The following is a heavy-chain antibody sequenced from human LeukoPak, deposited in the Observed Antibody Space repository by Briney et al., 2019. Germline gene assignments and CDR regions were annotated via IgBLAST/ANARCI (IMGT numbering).Heavy chain of an antibody. CDR3: ARHNSPAYTAMAHFGY. V-gene: IGHV4-59*08. J-gene: IGHJ4*02. CDR2: IYYSGST. D-gene: IGHD5-18*01. CDR1: GGFISSYY. Sequence: PSETLSLTCTVSGGFISSYYWSWIRQPPGKGLEWIGYIYYSGSTNYNPSLKSRVTISVDTSKNQFSLKLSSVTAADTAVYYCARHNSPAYTAMAHFGYWGQGTLVTVSS.